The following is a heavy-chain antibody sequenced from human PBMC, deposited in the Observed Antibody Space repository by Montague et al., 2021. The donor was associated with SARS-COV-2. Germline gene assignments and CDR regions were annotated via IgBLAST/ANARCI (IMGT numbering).Heavy chain of an antibody. CDR3: ARGRRILLWFVELLSGGDYYGMDV. V-gene: IGHV4-34*01. Sequence: SETLSLTCAVYGGSFSGYYWSWIRQPPGKGLEWIGEINHSGSTNYNPSLKSRVTISVDTSKNQFSLKLSSVTAADTAVYYCARGRRILLWFVELLSGGDYYGMDVWGQGTTVTVSS. CDR1: GGSFSGYY. D-gene: IGHD3-10*01. J-gene: IGHJ6*02. CDR2: INHSGST.